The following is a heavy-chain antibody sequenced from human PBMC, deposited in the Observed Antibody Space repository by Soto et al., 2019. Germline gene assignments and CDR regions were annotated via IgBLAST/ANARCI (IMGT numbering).Heavy chain of an antibody. CDR3: AKDNGGYDAYYYYYGMDV. CDR2: ISYDGSNK. V-gene: IGHV3-30*18. Sequence: GGSLRLSCAASGFTFSSYGVHWVRQAPGKGLEWVAVISYDGSNKYYADSVKGRFTISRDNSKNTLYLQMNSLRAEDTAVYYCAKDNGGYDAYYYYYGMDVWGQGTTVTVSS. CDR1: GFTFSSYG. J-gene: IGHJ6*02. D-gene: IGHD5-12*01.